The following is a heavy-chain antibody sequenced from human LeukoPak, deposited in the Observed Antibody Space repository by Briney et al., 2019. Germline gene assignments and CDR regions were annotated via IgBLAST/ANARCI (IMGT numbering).Heavy chain of an antibody. CDR3: AKDSSTYYYGSGSYGGSVNY. J-gene: IGHJ4*02. V-gene: IGHV3-30*02. Sequence: PGGSLRLSCAASGFTFSSYEMNWVRQAPGKGLEWVAFIRYDESNKYYADSVKGRFTISRDNSKNTLYLQMNSLRAEDTAVYYCAKDSSTYYYGSGSYGGSVNYWGQGTLVTVSS. CDR2: IRYDESNK. CDR1: GFTFSSYE. D-gene: IGHD3-10*01.